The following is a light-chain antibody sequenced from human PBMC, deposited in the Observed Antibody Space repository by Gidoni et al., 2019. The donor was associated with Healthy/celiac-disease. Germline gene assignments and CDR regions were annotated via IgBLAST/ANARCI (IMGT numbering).Light chain of an antibody. J-gene: IGKJ2*01. Sequence: DIVMTQSPDSLAVSLGERATINCKSSQSVLYSSNNKNYLAWYQQKPGQTPKLLIYCASTRESGVPDRFSGSGSGTDFTLTISSLQAEDVAVYYCQQYYSTPLAFGQGTKLEIK. CDR1: QSVLYSSNNKNY. CDR2: CAS. V-gene: IGKV4-1*01. CDR3: QQYYSTPLA.